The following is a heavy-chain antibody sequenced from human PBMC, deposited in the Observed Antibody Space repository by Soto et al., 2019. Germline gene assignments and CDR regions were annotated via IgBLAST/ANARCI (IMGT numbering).Heavy chain of an antibody. Sequence: PLQTLSLTCAITGDSVSSNSAGWSWVRQSPSRGLEWLVRTYYRSKWYYEYAVSVRGRITINPDTSKNQYSLQLNSVTPEDTAVYFCARGEQYSGRIFDYWGQGTLVTVSS. V-gene: IGHV6-1*01. CDR1: GDSVSSNSAG. D-gene: IGHD1-26*01. CDR2: TYYRSKWYY. J-gene: IGHJ4*01. CDR3: ARGEQYSGRIFDY.